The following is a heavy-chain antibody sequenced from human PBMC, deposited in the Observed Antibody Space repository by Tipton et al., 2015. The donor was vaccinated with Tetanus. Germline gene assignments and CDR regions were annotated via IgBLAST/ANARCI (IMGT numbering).Heavy chain of an antibody. Sequence: GLVKPSETLSLTCTVSRASMNSYYWTWIRQSAGKGLEWIGRIYPSGSANYNPSLERRVTMSVDTSKSHCSLNLNSVTAADTAVFYCAIDRLVPVTGTRFYFDYWGQGILVIVSS. J-gene: IGHJ4*02. CDR3: AIDRLVPVTGTRFYFDY. CDR2: IYPSGSA. D-gene: IGHD6-19*01. CDR1: RASMNSYY. V-gene: IGHV4-4*07.